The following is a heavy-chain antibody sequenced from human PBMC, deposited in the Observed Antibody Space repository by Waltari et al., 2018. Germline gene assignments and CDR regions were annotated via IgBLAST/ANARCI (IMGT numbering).Heavy chain of an antibody. J-gene: IGHJ4*02. D-gene: IGHD3-22*01. Sequence: EVQLVESGGGLVTPGGSLRLSCAASGFTFSSYSMNWVRQAPGKGLEWVSSISSSSSYIYYADSVKGRFTISRDNAKNSLYLQMNSLRAEDTAVYYCARDPPHYYDSSGYYILWGQGTLVTVSS. CDR1: GFTFSSYS. V-gene: IGHV3-21*01. CDR2: ISSSSSYI. CDR3: ARDPPHYYDSSGYYIL.